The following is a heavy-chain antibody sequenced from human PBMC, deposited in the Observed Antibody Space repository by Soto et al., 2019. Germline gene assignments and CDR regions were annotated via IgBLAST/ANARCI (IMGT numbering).Heavy chain of an antibody. D-gene: IGHD3-10*01. CDR1: GFTFSSYA. CDR2: ISYDGSNK. Sequence: GGSLRLSCAASGFTFSSYAMHWVRQAPGKGLEWVAVISYDGSNKYYADSVKGRFTISRDNSKNTLYLQMNSLRAEDTAVYYCARDVDGSGSYYDYWGQGTLVTVSS. CDR3: ARDVDGSGSYYDY. V-gene: IGHV3-30-3*01. J-gene: IGHJ4*02.